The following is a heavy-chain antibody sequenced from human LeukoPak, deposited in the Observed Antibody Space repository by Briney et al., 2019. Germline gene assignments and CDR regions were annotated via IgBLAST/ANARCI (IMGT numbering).Heavy chain of an antibody. CDR3: ARPYYYDSSGYDSHFGY. D-gene: IGHD3-22*01. V-gene: IGHV3-21*01. J-gene: IGHJ4*02. CDR2: ISSSSSYI. CDR1: GFTVSSNY. Sequence: GGSLRLSCAASGFTVSSNYMSWVRQAPGKGLEWVSSISSSSSYIYYADSVKGRFTISRDNAKNSLYLQMNSLRAEDTAVYYCARPYYYDSSGYDSHFGYWGQGTLVTASS.